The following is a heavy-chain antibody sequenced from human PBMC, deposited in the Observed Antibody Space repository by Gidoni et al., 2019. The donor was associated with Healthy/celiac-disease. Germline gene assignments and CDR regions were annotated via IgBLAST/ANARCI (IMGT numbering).Heavy chain of an antibody. J-gene: IGHJ2*01. CDR1: GFTFRSYD. CDR3: AKGSGGHTAWYFDL. CDR2: ISGSIGST. V-gene: IGHV3-23*01. Sequence: EVQLLESGGGLVQPGGSLRLSCAASGFTFRSYDMNWVRQAPGKGLEWVSVISGSIGSTYYADSVKGRFTISRDNSKNTLYLQMNSLRAEDTAVYYCAKGSGGHTAWYFDLWGRGTLVTVSS. D-gene: IGHD3-16*01.